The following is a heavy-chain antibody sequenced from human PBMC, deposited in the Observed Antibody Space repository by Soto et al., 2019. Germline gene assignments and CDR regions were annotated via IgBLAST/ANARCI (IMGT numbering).Heavy chain of an antibody. J-gene: IGHJ3*02. CDR1: GYTFTSNG. Sequence: ASVKVSCKDSGYTFTSNGSSWVRQAPGQGLEWMGWISAYNGNTNYAQKLQGRVTMTTDTSTSTAYMELRSLRSDDTAVYYCARDWGDCSGGSCYFGISFDIWGQGTMVTVS. D-gene: IGHD2-15*01. V-gene: IGHV1-18*01. CDR3: ARDWGDCSGGSCYFGISFDI. CDR2: ISAYNGNT.